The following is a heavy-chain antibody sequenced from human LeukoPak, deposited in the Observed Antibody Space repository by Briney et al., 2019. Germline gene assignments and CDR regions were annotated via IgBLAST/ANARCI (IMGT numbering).Heavy chain of an antibody. D-gene: IGHD3-10*01. CDR1: GFTFTTYW. CDR3: ARSNVLLWFGELLFFDY. V-gene: IGHV3-7*01. CDR2: IKQDGSEK. Sequence: GGSLRLSCAASGFTFTTYWMSWVRQAPGKGLEWVANIKQDGSEKYYVDSVKGRFTISRDNAKNSLYLQMNSLRAEDTAVYYCARSNVLLWFGELLFFDYWGQGTLATVSS. J-gene: IGHJ4*02.